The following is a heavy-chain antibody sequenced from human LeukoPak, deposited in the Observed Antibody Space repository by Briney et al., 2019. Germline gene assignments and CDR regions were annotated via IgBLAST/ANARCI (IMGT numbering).Heavy chain of an antibody. V-gene: IGHV4-34*01. CDR1: GESFSGYY. Sequence: SETLSLTCAVYGESFSGYYWSWIRQPPGKGLEWIGEINHSGSSNYTPSLKSRVTISVDTSKNQFSLKLSSVTAADTAVYYCARRWAPYFDYWGQGTLVTVSS. J-gene: IGHJ4*02. CDR3: ARRWAPYFDY. CDR2: INHSGSS. D-gene: IGHD5-24*01.